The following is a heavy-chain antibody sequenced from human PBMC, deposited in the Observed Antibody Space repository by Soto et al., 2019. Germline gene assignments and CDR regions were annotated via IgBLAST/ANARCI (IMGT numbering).Heavy chain of an antibody. Sequence: ASVKVSCKASGYTFTSYYMHWVRQAPGQGLEWMGIINPSGGSTSYAQKFQGRVTMTRDTSTSTVYMELSSLRSEDTAVYYCAKALEGLNGVCYTCYYYGMDVWGQGTTVTVSS. V-gene: IGHV1-46*01. CDR3: AKALEGLNGVCYTCYYYGMDV. D-gene: IGHD2-8*01. CDR1: GYTFTSYY. CDR2: INPSGGST. J-gene: IGHJ6*02.